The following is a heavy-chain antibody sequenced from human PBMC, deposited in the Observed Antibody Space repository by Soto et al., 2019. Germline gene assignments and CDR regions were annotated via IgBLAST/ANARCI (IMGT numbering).Heavy chain of an antibody. Sequence: GESLKISCKGSGYSFITYWIGWVRQMPGKGLEWMAMIYPADSETRYSPSFQGQVTISADKSISTAYLQWSSLKASDTAIYYCARLLITMVRGVIPSDGCFAPWGKGTLVAVSS. V-gene: IGHV5-51*01. D-gene: IGHD3-10*01. CDR3: ARLLITMVRGVIPSDGCFAP. CDR1: GYSFITYW. J-gene: IGHJ5*02. CDR2: IYPADSET.